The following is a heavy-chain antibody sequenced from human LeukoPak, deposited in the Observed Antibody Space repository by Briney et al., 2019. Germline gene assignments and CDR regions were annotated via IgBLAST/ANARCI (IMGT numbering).Heavy chain of an antibody. V-gene: IGHV4-34*01. J-gene: IGHJ4*02. D-gene: IGHD3-3*01. CDR2: INHSGST. CDR3: ARGLRVAPGLDY. Sequence: SETLSLTCAVSGGSISSGGYSWSWIRQPPGKGPEWIGEINHSGSTNYNPSLKSRVTISVDTSKNQLSLKLSSVTAADTAVYYCARGLRVAPGLDYWGQGTLVTVSS. CDR1: GGSISSGGYS.